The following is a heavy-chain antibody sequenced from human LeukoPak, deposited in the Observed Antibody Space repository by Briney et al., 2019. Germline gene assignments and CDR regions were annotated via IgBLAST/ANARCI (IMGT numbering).Heavy chain of an antibody. Sequence: PSETLSLTCTVSGGSISSGSYYWSWIRQPAGKGLEWIGRIYTGGSTNYNPSLKGRVTMSVDTSKNQFSLKLSSVTAADTAVYYCARDRSDGDTKRYFDLWGRGTLVTVSS. CDR2: IYTGGST. CDR3: ARDRSDGDTKRYFDL. CDR1: GGSISSGSYY. J-gene: IGHJ2*01. D-gene: IGHD2-21*02. V-gene: IGHV4-61*02.